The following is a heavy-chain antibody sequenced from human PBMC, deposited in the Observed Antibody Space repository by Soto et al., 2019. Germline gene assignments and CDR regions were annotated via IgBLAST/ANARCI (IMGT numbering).Heavy chain of an antibody. J-gene: IGHJ5*02. Sequence: ASVQVSCKASGYTFTSYYMHWVRQAPGQGLEWMGIINPSGGSTSYAQKFQGRVTMTRDTSTSTVYMELSSLRSEDTAVYYCAREGDWMGYYVRVVNWCDLRGPRTLVIV. CDR2: INPSGGST. CDR3: AREGDWMGYYVRVVNWCDL. CDR1: GYTFTSYY. D-gene: IGHD3-16*01. V-gene: IGHV1-46*01.